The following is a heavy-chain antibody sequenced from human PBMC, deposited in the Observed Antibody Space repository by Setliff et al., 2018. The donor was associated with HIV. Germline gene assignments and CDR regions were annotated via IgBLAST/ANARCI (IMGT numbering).Heavy chain of an antibody. V-gene: IGHV1-18*01. CDR3: ARDSDIAAAGPSDY. Sequence: ASVKVSCKTSGYTFTAYGINWVRQAPGQGLEWMGGISSINGNTSYAQKFQGRVTMTTDTFTNTAYMELRSLRSDDTAVYYCARDSDIAAAGPSDYWGQGTLVTVSS. D-gene: IGHD6-13*01. CDR1: GYTFTAYG. CDR2: ISSINGNT. J-gene: IGHJ4*02.